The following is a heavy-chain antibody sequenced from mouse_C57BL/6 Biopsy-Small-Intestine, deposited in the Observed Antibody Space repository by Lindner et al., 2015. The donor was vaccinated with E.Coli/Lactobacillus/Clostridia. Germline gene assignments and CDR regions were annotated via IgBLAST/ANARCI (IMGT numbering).Heavy chain of an antibody. J-gene: IGHJ1*03. D-gene: IGHD1-1*01. CDR2: ISDGGSYT. CDR1: GFTFSSYA. V-gene: IGHV5-4*01. CDR3: ARSSSSYLHWYFDV. Sequence: VQLQESGGGLVKPGGSLKLSCAASGFTFSSYAMSWVRQTPEKRLEWVATISDGGSYTYYPDNVKGRFTISRDNAKNNLYLQMSHLKSEDTAMYYCARSSSSYLHWYFDVWGTGTTVTVSS.